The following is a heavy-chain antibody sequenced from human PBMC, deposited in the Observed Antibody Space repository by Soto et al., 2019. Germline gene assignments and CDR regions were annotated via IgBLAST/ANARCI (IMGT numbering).Heavy chain of an antibody. CDR3: ARGGKERFPGSGMDV. V-gene: IGHV1-69*01. J-gene: IGHJ6*02. D-gene: IGHD1-1*01. CDR1: GGTFSSYA. CDR2: IISIFGTA. Sequence: QVQLVQSGAEVKKPGTSVKVSCKVSGGTFSSYAISWVRQAPGQGLEWMGEIISIFGTAMYAQKFQGRVTIIADESASTDYMELSSLRSDDTAVYYCARGGKERFPGSGMDVWGQGTTVTVSS.